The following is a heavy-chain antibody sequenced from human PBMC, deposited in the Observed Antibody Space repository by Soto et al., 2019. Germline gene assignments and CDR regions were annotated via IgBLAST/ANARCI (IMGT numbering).Heavy chain of an antibody. CDR1: GLTRIIVA. V-gene: IGHV3-23*01. J-gene: IGHJ6*02. D-gene: IGHD2-21*01. Sequence: EGFLRLSCVASGLTRIIVAKARVRQAPGKGLEWVLGISDPAANTDYAGSVKGRFTISRDNSRNTLYLQMSSMRAEETAVYYCARAQEHLVIQPYYGLDVCGQGTTVMVSS. CDR2: ISDPAANT. CDR3: ARAQEHLVIQPYYGLDV.